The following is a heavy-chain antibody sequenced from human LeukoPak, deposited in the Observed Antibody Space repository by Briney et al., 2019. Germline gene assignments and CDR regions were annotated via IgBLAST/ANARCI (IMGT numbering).Heavy chain of an antibody. J-gene: IGHJ5*02. V-gene: IGHV1-2*02. CDR1: KYTFTGYY. CDR3: ARGYSSGWYRYNWFDP. Sequence: GASVKVSCKASKYTFTGYYIHWVRQAPGQGLEYMGWINPNSGGTNYAQKFQGRVTMTRDTSISTAYMELSRLRSDDTAVYYRARGYSSGWYRYNWFDPWGQGTLVTVSS. D-gene: IGHD6-19*01. CDR2: INPNSGGT.